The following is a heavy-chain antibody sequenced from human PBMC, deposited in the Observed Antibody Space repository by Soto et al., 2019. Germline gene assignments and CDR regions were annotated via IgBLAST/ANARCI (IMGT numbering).Heavy chain of an antibody. D-gene: IGHD1-26*01. J-gene: IGHJ4*02. CDR1: AYSISGGYY. CDR3: ARRIVGISYLDYFES. CDR2: IWHSGST. V-gene: IGHV4-38-2*01. Sequence: ETLSLTCAVSAYSISGGYYWGWIRQPPGKGLEWIGSIWHSGSTYYNPSLKSRVTISVDTSKNQFSLKLGSVTAADTAVYYCARRIVGISYLDYFESWGLGTLVTVSS.